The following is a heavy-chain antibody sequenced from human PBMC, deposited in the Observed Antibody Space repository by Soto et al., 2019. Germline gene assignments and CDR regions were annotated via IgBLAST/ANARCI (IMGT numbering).Heavy chain of an antibody. D-gene: IGHD3-16*02. J-gene: IGHJ6*02. V-gene: IGHV1-69*11. Sequence: QVHLVQSGTEVKKPGSSVKVSCKASGGTFSSSGFSWVRQAPGQGLEWMGMIVPSLDTTNYAQKFQARVTITVDEVTSTAYMELRSLRSEYTAVYYCARWPQPRYTADPYAVDVWGQGTRVIVSS. CDR1: GGTFSSSG. CDR2: IVPSLDTT. CDR3: ARWPQPRYTADPYAVDV.